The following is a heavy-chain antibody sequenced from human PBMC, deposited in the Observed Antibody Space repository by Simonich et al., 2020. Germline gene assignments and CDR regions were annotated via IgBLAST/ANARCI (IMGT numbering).Heavy chain of an antibody. Sequence: QVQLQQWGAGLLTPSETLSLTCAVYGGSFSGYYGSWIRQPPGKGREWIGEINHRRSTTYNPSRKSRVTIAVDTSKNQFSLKLSSVTAADTAVYYCAREFRDYWYFDLWGRGTLVTVSS. J-gene: IGHJ2*01. CDR3: AREFRDYWYFDL. D-gene: IGHD2-21*01. CDR1: GGSFSGYY. V-gene: IGHV4-34*01. CDR2: INHRRST.